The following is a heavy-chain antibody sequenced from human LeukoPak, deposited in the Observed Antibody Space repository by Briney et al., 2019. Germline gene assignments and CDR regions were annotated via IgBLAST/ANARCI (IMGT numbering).Heavy chain of an antibody. CDR1: GFTFSSYG. D-gene: IGHD3-9*01. V-gene: IGHV3-30*02. J-gene: IGHJ4*02. CDR3: AKAPRYLDWLLGSGFDY. CDR2: IRYDGSNK. Sequence: PGGSLRLSCAASGFTFSSYGMHWVRQAPGKGLEWVAFIRYDGSNKYYADSVKGRFTISRDNSKNTLYLQMNSLRAEDTAVYYCAKAPRYLDWLLGSGFDYWDQGTLVTVSS.